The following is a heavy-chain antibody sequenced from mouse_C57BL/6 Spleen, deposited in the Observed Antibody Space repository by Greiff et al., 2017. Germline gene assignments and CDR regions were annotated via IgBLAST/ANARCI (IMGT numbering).Heavy chain of an antibody. CDR1: GFTFTDYY. V-gene: IGHV7-3*01. Sequence: EVKLVESGGGLVQPGGSLSLSCAASGFTFTDYYMSWVRQPPGKALEWLGFIRNKANGYTTEYSASVKGRFTISRDNSQSILYLQMNALRAEDSATYYCARYPPWDVRAMDYWGQGTSVTVSS. CDR2: IRNKANGYTT. D-gene: IGHD4-1*01. CDR3: ARYPPWDVRAMDY. J-gene: IGHJ4*01.